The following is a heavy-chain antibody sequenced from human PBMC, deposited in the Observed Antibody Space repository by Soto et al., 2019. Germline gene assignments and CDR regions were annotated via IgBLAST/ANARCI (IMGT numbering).Heavy chain of an antibody. Sequence: QVQLVESGGGVVQPGRSLRLPCAASGFTFSSYGMHWVRQAPGKGLEWVAVISYDGSNKYYADSVKGRFTISRDNSKNTLYLQMNSLRAEDTAVYYCAKDRENWNYYYYYGMDVWGQGTTVTVSS. CDR2: ISYDGSNK. V-gene: IGHV3-30*18. CDR1: GFTFSSYG. D-gene: IGHD1-1*01. CDR3: AKDRENWNYYYYYGMDV. J-gene: IGHJ6*02.